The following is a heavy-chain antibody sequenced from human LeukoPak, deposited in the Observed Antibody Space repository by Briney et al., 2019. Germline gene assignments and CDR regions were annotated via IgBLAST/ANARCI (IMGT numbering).Heavy chain of an antibody. CDR3: ARGGWGTTIFGNGMDV. V-gene: IGHV1-18*01. D-gene: IGHD3-3*01. CDR2: ISAYNGNT. J-gene: IGHJ6*02. Sequence: ASVKVSCKASGYTSTSYGISWVRQAPGQGLEWMGWISAYNGNTNYAQKLQGRVTMTTDTSTSTAYMGLRSLRSDDTAVYYCARGGWGTTIFGNGMDVWGQGTTVTVSS. CDR1: GYTSTSYG.